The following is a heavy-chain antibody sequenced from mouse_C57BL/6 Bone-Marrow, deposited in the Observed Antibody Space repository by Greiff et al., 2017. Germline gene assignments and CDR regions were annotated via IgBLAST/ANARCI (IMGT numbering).Heavy chain of an antibody. CDR3: TPLYYYGSSYDY. CDR2: IDPENGDT. V-gene: IGHV14-4*01. CDR1: GFNIKDDY. Sequence: VQLKQSGAELVRPGASVKLSCTASGFNIKDDYMHWVKQRPEQGLEWIGWIDPENGDTEYASKFQGKATITADTSSNTAYLQLSSLTSEDTAVYYCTPLYYYGSSYDYWGQGTTRTVSS. D-gene: IGHD1-1*01. J-gene: IGHJ2*01.